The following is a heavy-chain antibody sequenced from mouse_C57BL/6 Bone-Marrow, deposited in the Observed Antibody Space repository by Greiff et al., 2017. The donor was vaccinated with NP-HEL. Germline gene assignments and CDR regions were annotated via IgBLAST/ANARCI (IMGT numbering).Heavy chain of an antibody. CDR3: ARREILPSYAMDY. J-gene: IGHJ4*01. CDR1: GYTFTDYY. Sequence: QVQLQQSGAELVRPGASVKLSCKASGYTFTDYYINWVKQRPGQGLEWIARIYPGSGNTYYNEKFKGKATLTAEKSSSTAYMQLSSLTSEDSAVYFCARREILPSYAMDYWGQGTSVTVSS. V-gene: IGHV1-76*01. CDR2: IYPGSGNT.